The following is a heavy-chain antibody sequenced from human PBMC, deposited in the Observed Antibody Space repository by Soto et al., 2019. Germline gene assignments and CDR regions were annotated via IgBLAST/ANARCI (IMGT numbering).Heavy chain of an antibody. V-gene: IGHV3-30-3*01. CDR1: GFTFSSYA. CDR3: ARGGNYCSSTSCHYYYYGMDV. J-gene: IGHJ6*02. CDR2: ISYDGSNK. D-gene: IGHD2-2*01. Sequence: GGSLRLSCAASGFTFSSYAMHWVRQAPGKGLEWVAVISYDGSNKYYADSVKGRFTISRDNSKNTLYLQMNSLRAEDTAVYYCARGGNYCSSTSCHYYYYGMDVWGQGTTVTVSS.